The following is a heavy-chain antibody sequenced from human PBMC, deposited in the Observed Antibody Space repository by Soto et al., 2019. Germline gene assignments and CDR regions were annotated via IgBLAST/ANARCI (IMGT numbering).Heavy chain of an antibody. J-gene: IGHJ6*02. Sequence: PGGSLRLSRAASGFTFSSYAMHWVRQAPGKGLEWVAVISYDGSNKYYADSVKGRFTISRDNSKNTLYLQMNSLRAEDTAVYYCARDLNLNGMDVWGQGTTVTVSS. CDR3: ARDLNLNGMDV. CDR2: ISYDGSNK. V-gene: IGHV3-30-3*01. CDR1: GFTFSSYA. D-gene: IGHD3-9*01.